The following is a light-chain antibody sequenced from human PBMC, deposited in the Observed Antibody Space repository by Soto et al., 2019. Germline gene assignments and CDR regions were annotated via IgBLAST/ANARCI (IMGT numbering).Light chain of an antibody. CDR3: QQYKRYSLP. J-gene: IGKJ5*01. V-gene: IGKV1-5*01. Sequence: DIQMTQSPSTLSASVGDRVTITCRASQSISSWLAWYQQKPGKAPKLLIYDASSLESGVPSRFSGSGSGTEFTLTISSLQPYDFATYYCQQYKRYSLPFGQGTRLQI. CDR1: QSISSW. CDR2: DAS.